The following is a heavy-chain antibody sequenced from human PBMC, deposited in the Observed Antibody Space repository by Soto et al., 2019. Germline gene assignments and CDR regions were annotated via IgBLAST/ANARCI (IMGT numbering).Heavy chain of an antibody. D-gene: IGHD2-21*02. V-gene: IGHV4-39*02. CDR2: IYYSGST. CDR1: GGSISSSSYY. CDR3: AREEGIMTAGMDV. Sequence: TSETLSLTCTVSGGSISSSSYYWGWIRQPPGKGLEWIGGIYYSGSTYYTPSLKSRVTISVDTSKNQFSLKLSSVTAADTAVYYCAREEGIMTAGMDVWGQGTTVTVSS. J-gene: IGHJ6*02.